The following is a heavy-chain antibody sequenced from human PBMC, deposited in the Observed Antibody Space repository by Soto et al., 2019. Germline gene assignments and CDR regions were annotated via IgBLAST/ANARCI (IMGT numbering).Heavy chain of an antibody. CDR1: GGSFSGYY. V-gene: IGHV4-34*01. D-gene: IGHD4-17*01. Sequence: SETPSLTCAVYGGSFSGYYWTWIRQPPGTGLEWIGEINHSGSTNYNPSLKSRVTISVDTSKNQFSLKLTSVTAADTAVYYCARSQTTVTSYDYWGQGTLVTVSS. CDR3: ARSQTTVTSYDY. CDR2: INHSGST. J-gene: IGHJ4*02.